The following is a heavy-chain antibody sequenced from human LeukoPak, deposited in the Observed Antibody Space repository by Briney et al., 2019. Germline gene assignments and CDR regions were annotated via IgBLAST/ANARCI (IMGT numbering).Heavy chain of an antibody. D-gene: IGHD3-3*01. CDR3: ARDKEWLLDNWFDP. J-gene: IGHJ5*02. V-gene: IGHV4-59*12. CDR2: IYYSGST. CDR1: GGSICSYY. Sequence: PSETLSLTCTVSGGSICSYYWSWIRQPPGKGLEWIGYIYYSGSTNYNPSLKSRVTISVDTSKNQFSLKLSSVTAADTAVYYCARDKEWLLDNWFDPWGQGTLVTVCS.